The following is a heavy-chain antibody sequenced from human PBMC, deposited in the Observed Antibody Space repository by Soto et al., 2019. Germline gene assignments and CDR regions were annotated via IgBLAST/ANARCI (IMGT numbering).Heavy chain of an antibody. CDR1: GYTFTSYA. CDR3: ARETDYYDSSGSG. CDR2: INAGNGNT. D-gene: IGHD3-22*01. J-gene: IGHJ4*02. Sequence: ASVKVSCKASGYTFTSYAMHWVRQAPGQRLEWMGWINAGNGNTKYSQKFQGRVTITRDTSASTAYMELSSLRSEDTAVYYCARETDYYDSSGSGWGQGTLVTVSS. V-gene: IGHV1-3*01.